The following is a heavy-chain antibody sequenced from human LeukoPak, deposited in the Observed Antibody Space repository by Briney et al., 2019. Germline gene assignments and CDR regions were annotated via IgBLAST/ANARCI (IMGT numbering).Heavy chain of an antibody. CDR3: ARGRIAAAGTWWFDP. Sequence: GGSLRLSCAASGFTVSSNYMSWVRQAPGKGLEWVSVIYSGGSTYYADSVKGRFTISRDNSKNTLYLQMNSMRAEDTAVYYCARGRIAAAGTWWFDPWGQGTLVTVSS. J-gene: IGHJ5*02. V-gene: IGHV3-66*02. CDR2: IYSGGST. D-gene: IGHD6-13*01. CDR1: GFTVSSNY.